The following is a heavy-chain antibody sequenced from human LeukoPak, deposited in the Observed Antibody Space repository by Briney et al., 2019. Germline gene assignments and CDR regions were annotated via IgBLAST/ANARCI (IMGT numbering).Heavy chain of an antibody. D-gene: IGHD3-22*01. CDR1: GFTFSSYG. CDR2: ISYDGSNK. J-gene: IGHJ4*02. Sequence: GGSLRLSCAASGFTFSSYGMHWVRQAPGNGLEWVAVISYDGSNKYYADSVKGRFTISRDNSKNTLYLQMNSLRAEDTAVYYCAKDQDVGYHDSSGYYDYWGQGTLVTVSS. CDR3: AKDQDVGYHDSSGYYDY. V-gene: IGHV3-30*18.